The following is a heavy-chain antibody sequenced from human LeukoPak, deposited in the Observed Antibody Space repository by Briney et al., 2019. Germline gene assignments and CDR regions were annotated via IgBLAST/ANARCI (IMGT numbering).Heavy chain of an antibody. J-gene: IGHJ4*02. V-gene: IGHV3-30*18. CDR2: ISYDGSNK. Sequence: GGSLRLSYAASGFTFSSYGMHWVRQAPGKGLEWVAVISYDGSNKYYADSVKGRFTISRDNSKNTLYLQMNSLRAEDTAVYYCAKDPEDYGDYGSLDYWGQGTLVTVSS. D-gene: IGHD4-17*01. CDR3: AKDPEDYGDYGSLDY. CDR1: GFTFSSYG.